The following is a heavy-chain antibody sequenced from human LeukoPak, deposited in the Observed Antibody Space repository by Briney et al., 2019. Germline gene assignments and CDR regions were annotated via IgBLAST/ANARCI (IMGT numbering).Heavy chain of an antibody. Sequence: SETLSLTCTVSGGSISGGYWSWIRQPPGRGLEWIGYVYTSGSTNYNPSLKSRVTISVDTSKNQFSLKLSSVTAADTAVYYCARGLGMYYGSGSYYKWGQGTLVTVSS. V-gene: IGHV4-4*09. CDR3: ARGLGMYYGSGSYYK. CDR2: VYTSGST. J-gene: IGHJ4*02. CDR1: GGSISGGY. D-gene: IGHD3-10*01.